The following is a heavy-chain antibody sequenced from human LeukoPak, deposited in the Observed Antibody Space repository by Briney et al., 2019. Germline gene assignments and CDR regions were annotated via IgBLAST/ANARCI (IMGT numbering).Heavy chain of an antibody. J-gene: IGHJ3*02. CDR3: TRDWGPNSGNFHYDGFDI. CDR2: IEPNSGDT. V-gene: IGHV1-2*02. D-gene: IGHD1-26*01. Sequence: ASVKVSCKASGYTFTDYFIHWVRQAPGQGLEWMGWIEPNSGDTKYAEKFQGRVTMTRDTSISTAYMELSGLISDDTAVYYCTRDWGPNSGNFHYDGFDIWGQGTMVTVSS. CDR1: GYTFTDYF.